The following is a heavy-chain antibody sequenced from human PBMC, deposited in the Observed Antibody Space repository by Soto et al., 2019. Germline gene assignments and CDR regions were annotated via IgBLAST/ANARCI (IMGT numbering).Heavy chain of an antibody. CDR1: GFTFSSYA. CDR3: AQGKISTTGLNY. Sequence: GGSPRLSCAASGFTFSSYAMSWARQAPGKGLEWVSSISNSGGSTYHADSVKGRFTISRDDSEKTLYLQMNSLRVEDAAIYFCAQGKISTTGLNYWGQGTLVTVSS. CDR2: ISNSGGST. V-gene: IGHV3-23*01. D-gene: IGHD1-1*01. J-gene: IGHJ4*02.